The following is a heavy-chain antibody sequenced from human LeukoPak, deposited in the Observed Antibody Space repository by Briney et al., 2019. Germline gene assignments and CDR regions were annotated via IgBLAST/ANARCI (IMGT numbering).Heavy chain of an antibody. CDR2: INPAGSST. CDR3: ARGVRGSYGTDL. J-gene: IGHJ5*02. V-gene: IGHV3-74*01. CDR1: GFTFSSDW. D-gene: IGHD1-26*01. Sequence: GGSLRLSCAASGFTFSSDWMHWVRQAPGQGLVWVSRINPAGSSTNYAHSVKGRFTISRDNAMNTLYLHLNSLRAEDTAVYYCARGVRGSYGTDLWGQGTLVTVSS.